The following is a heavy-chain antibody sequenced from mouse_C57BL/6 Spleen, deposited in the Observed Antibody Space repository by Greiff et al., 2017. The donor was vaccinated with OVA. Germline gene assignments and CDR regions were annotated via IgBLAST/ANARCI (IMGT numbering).Heavy chain of an antibody. Sequence: VQLQQPGAELVKPGASVKLSCKASGYTFTSYWMNWVKQRPGRGLEWIGKIDPNSGGTKYNEKFKSKATLTVDKPSSTAYMQLSSLTSEDSAVYFCATLYHCGSGFDYWGQGTTLTVSS. D-gene: IGHD1-1*01. CDR3: ATLYHCGSGFDY. V-gene: IGHV1-72*01. CDR1: GYTFTSYW. J-gene: IGHJ2*01. CDR2: IDPNSGGT.